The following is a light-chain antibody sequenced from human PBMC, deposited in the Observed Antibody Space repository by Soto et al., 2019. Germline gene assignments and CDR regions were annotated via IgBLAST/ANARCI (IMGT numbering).Light chain of an antibody. CDR2: EVT. CDR3: SSYTSSSPYV. V-gene: IGLV2-14*01. Sequence: HSVLTQPASVSVSPGQSITISCTGTSSDVGGYNYVSWYQQHPGKAPKLMIYEVTNRPSGVSNRFSGSKSGNTASLTISGLQAEDEADYYCSSYTSSSPYVFGTGTKVTVL. J-gene: IGLJ1*01. CDR1: SSDVGGYNY.